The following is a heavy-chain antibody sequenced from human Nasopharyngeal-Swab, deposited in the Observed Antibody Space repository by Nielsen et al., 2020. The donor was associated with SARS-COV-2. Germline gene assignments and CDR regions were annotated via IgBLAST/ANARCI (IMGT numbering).Heavy chain of an antibody. CDR3: ARGESYDYVWEK. D-gene: IGHD3-16*01. CDR1: GGSISSYY. V-gene: IGHV4-4*07. CDR2: FYTSGST. Sequence: LRLSFTVSGGSISSYYWSWIRQPAGKGLEWIGRFYTSGSTNYNPSLKSGVTISVDTSKNQFSLKLSSVTAADTAVYYCARGESYDYVWEKWGQGTLVTVSS. J-gene: IGHJ4*02.